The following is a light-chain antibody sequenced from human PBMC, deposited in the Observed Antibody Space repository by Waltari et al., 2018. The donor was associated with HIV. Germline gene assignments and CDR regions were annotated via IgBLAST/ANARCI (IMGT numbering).Light chain of an antibody. Sequence: QSALTQPASVSGSPGQPLTISCPGTSSDVGGFTHVSWYQHHPGKAPKLMIYDVTSRPSGVSNRFSGSKSGNTASLTISGLQAEDEADYYCSSYTSSSTLVVFGGGTKLTVL. CDR3: SSYTSSSTLVV. V-gene: IGLV2-14*03. CDR2: DVT. CDR1: SSDVGGFTH. J-gene: IGLJ2*01.